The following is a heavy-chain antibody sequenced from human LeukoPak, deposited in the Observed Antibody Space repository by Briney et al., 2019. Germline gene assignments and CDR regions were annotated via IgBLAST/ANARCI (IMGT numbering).Heavy chain of an antibody. Sequence: QPGGSLRLSCAASGLTVGDNYMTWVRQAPGKGLEWVSVIYAGGSTFYADSVKGRFTISRDNSKNTVYLQMNSLRAEDTAVYYCARDRSYDSSGYPFDFWGQGTLVTVSS. D-gene: IGHD3-22*01. CDR1: GLTVGDNY. V-gene: IGHV3-66*02. J-gene: IGHJ4*02. CDR3: ARDRSYDSSGYPFDF. CDR2: IYAGGST.